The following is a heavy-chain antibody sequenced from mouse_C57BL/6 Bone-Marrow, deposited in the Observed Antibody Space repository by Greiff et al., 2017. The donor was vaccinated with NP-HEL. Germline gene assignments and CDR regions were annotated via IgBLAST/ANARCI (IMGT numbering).Heavy chain of an antibody. CDR3: TTSGSSDY. V-gene: IGHV14-4*01. Sequence: LVESGAELVRPGASVKLSCTASGFNIKDDYMHWVKQRPEQGLEWIGWIDPENGDTEYASKFQGKATITADTSSNTAYLQLSSLTSEDTAVYYCTTSGSSDYWGQGTTLTVSS. D-gene: IGHD1-1*01. J-gene: IGHJ2*01. CDR1: GFNIKDDY. CDR2: IDPENGDT.